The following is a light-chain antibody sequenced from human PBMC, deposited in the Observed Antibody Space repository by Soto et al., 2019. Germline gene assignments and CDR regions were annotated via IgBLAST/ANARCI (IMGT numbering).Light chain of an antibody. J-gene: IGKJ1*01. Sequence: IQMTHYPSSLSSSVGYRVTITCRPSRGIGNALAWYQQKPGTAPKLQIPRAPTLQSGLLSRFSGSGCGTLFTITISSLQPEDVASYYCQKYDSAPKLGLGTKVDI. V-gene: IGKV1-27*01. CDR1: RGIGNA. CDR2: RAP. CDR3: QKYDSAPK.